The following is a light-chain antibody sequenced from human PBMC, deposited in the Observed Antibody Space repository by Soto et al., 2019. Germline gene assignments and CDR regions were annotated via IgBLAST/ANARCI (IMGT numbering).Light chain of an antibody. CDR3: ASYTSTTTLVV. CDR2: GVN. Sequence: QSVLTQPASVSGSPGQSITISCTGTSSDIGRYNYVSWYQQHPGKAPRLVISGVNKRPPGISNRFSGSKSGNTASLTIYGLQADDEAIYYCASYTSTTTLVVFGGGTQLTVL. CDR1: SSDIGRYNY. V-gene: IGLV2-14*01. J-gene: IGLJ2*01.